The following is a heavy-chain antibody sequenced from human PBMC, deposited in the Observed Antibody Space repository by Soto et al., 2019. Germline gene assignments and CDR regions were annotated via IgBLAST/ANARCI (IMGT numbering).Heavy chain of an antibody. D-gene: IGHD3-22*01. CDR3: ARRDSSGSYYFDY. V-gene: IGHV3-23*01. CDR2: ITAGGAST. J-gene: IGHJ4*02. Sequence: GSLRLSCVASEFTFKNYGMSWVRQAPGKGLEWVSSITAGGASTFYADSVKGRFTISRDNSKNTLYLQMNSLRVEDTAVYYCARRDSSGSYYFDYWGQGTLVTVSS. CDR1: EFTFKNYG.